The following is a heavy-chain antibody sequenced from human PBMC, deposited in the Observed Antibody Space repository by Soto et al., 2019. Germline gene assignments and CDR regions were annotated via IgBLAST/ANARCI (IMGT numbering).Heavy chain of an antibody. CDR3: ARDQSGFLDY. Sequence: SLRLSCAASGFTFSSYEMNWVRQAPGKGLEWVSYISSSGSTVHSADSVKGRFTISRDNAKNSLYLQMSRLRAEDTAVYYCARDQSGFLDYWGQGTLVTVSS. D-gene: IGHD3-3*01. J-gene: IGHJ4*02. CDR2: ISSSGSTV. V-gene: IGHV3-48*03. CDR1: GFTFSSYE.